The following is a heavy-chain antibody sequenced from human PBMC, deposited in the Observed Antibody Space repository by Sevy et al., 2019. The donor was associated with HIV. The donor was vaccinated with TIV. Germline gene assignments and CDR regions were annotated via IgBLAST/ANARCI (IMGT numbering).Heavy chain of an antibody. Sequence: SETLSLTCTVSGGSISSYYWSWIRQPPGKGLEWIGYIYYSGSTNYTPSLKSRVTISVDTSKNQFSLKLSSVTAADTAVYYCARASAYCGGDCYSRWFDPWGQGTLVTVSS. CDR2: IYYSGST. CDR1: GGSISSYY. V-gene: IGHV4-59*01. D-gene: IGHD2-21*01. J-gene: IGHJ5*02. CDR3: ARASAYCGGDCYSRWFDP.